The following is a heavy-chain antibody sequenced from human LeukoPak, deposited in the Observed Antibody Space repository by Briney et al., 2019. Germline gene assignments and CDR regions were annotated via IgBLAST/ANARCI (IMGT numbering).Heavy chain of an antibody. J-gene: IGHJ6*03. CDR1: GFTFDDYG. CDR3: AKDERTSDYYYYYMDV. V-gene: IGHV3-20*04. Sequence: PGGSLRLSRAASGFTFDDYGMSWVRQAPGKGLEWVSGINWNGGSTGYADSVKGRLTISRDNAKNSLYLQMNSLRAEDTAVYYCAKDERTSDYYYYYMDVWGKGTTVTVSS. CDR2: INWNGGST. D-gene: IGHD2-2*01.